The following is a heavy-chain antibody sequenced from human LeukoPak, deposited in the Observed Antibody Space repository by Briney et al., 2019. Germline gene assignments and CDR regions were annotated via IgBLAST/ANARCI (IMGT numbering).Heavy chain of an antibody. J-gene: IGHJ4*02. CDR1: GGTFSSYA. Sequence: ASVKASCKASGGTFSSYAISLVRQAPGQGLEWMGRIIPIFGTANYAQKFQGRVTITTDESTSTAYMELSSLRSEDTAVYYCARGYMAAELDYMGQGTLVTVSS. D-gene: IGHD6-13*01. CDR2: IIPIFGTA. CDR3: ARGYMAAELDY. V-gene: IGHV1-69*05.